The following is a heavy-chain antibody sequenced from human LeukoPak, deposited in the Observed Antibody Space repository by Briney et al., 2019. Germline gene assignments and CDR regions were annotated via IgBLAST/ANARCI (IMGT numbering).Heavy chain of an antibody. V-gene: IGHV4-59*01. CDR1: GGSISSYY. Sequence: SETLSLTCTVSGGSISSYYWSWIRQPPGKGLEWDGYIYYSGSTNYNPSLKSRVTISVDTSKNQFSLKLSSVTAADTAVYYCARAAYCSGGSCYSFNGNYFDYWGQGTLVTVSS. CDR2: IYYSGST. D-gene: IGHD2-15*01. J-gene: IGHJ4*02. CDR3: ARAAYCSGGSCYSFNGNYFDY.